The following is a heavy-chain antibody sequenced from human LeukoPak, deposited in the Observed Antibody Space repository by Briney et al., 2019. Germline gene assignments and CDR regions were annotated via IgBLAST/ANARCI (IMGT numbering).Heavy chain of an antibody. CDR2: IYYSGST. Sequence: PSETLSLTCTASGGSISSSSYYWGWIRQPPGKGLEWIGSIYYSGSTYYNPSLKSRLTISVDTSKNQFSLKLSSVTAADTAVYYCARDLAGTISGWGQGTLVTVSS. V-gene: IGHV4-39*07. CDR1: GGSISSSSYY. D-gene: IGHD5-12*01. CDR3: ARDLAGTISG. J-gene: IGHJ4*02.